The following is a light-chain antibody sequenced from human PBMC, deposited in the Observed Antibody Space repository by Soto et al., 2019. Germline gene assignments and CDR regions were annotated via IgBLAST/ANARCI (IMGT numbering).Light chain of an antibody. V-gene: IGKV1-39*01. CDR3: QQTYTIPWT. Sequence: DIQMTQSPSSLSASVGDRVTITCQTSQSFSNYLSWYQHKPGKAPKLLIYSASVLQSGVPSRFSGSGSGTDFTLTISRLQPEDSATYYCQQTYTIPWTFGQGTKVDIK. CDR1: QSFSNY. CDR2: SAS. J-gene: IGKJ1*01.